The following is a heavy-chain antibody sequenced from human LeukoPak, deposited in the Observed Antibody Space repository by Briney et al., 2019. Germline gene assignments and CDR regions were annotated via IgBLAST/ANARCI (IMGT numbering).Heavy chain of an antibody. J-gene: IGHJ6*03. V-gene: IGHV3-7*01. CDR2: IEQDGSEK. D-gene: IGHD3-3*01. CDR3: ARDSSYYDFWSGDYYYYMDV. CDR1: GFTFTSYW. Sequence: PGGSLRLSCAASGFTFTSYWMSWVRQAPGKGLEWVANIEQDGSEKYYVDSVKGRFTISRDNAKNSLYLQMNSLRAEDTAVYYCARDSSYYDFWSGDYYYYMDVWGKGTTVTVSS.